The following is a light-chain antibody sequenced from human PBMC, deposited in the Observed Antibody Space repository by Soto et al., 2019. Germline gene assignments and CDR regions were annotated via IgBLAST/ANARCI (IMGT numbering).Light chain of an antibody. Sequence: DIQMTQSPSSLSASVGDRVTLTCRASETISTFLNWYQHKPGRAPKLLIYAASRLQGGVPSRFSGSGSGTDFTLTINGLQPEDFASYYCQQSYSLSPITFGQGARLEIK. J-gene: IGKJ5*01. V-gene: IGKV1-39*01. CDR3: QQSYSLSPIT. CDR2: AAS. CDR1: ETISTF.